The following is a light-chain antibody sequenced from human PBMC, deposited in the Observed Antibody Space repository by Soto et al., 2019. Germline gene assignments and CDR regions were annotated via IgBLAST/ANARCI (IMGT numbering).Light chain of an antibody. CDR1: QSVSSSY. V-gene: IGKV3-20*01. Sequence: PGERATLSCRASQSVSSSYLAWYQQKPGQAPRLLIYGASSRATGIPDRFSGSGSGTDFTLTITRLEPEDFAVFYCQQYATSPRTFGQGTKVDSK. J-gene: IGKJ1*01. CDR2: GAS. CDR3: QQYATSPRT.